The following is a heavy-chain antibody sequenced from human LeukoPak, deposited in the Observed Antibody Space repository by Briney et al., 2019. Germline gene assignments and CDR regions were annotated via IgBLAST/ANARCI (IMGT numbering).Heavy chain of an antibody. J-gene: IGHJ4*02. CDR2: INHSGST. CDR3: ARPVQGHDRGYYFDY. CDR1: GGSFSGYY. V-gene: IGHV4-34*01. Sequence: SETLSLTCAVYGGSFSGYYWSWIRQPPGKGLEWIGEINHSGSTNYNPSLKSRVTISVDTSKNQFSLKLSSVTAADTAVYYCARPVQGHDRGYYFDYRGQGTLVTVSS. D-gene: IGHD1-1*01.